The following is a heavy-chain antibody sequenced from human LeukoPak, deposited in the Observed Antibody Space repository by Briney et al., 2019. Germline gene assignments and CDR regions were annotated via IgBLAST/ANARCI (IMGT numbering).Heavy chain of an antibody. D-gene: IGHD3-22*01. V-gene: IGHV4-34*01. CDR1: GGSFSGYY. CDR2: INHSGST. CDR3: ARGPRYYYDSSAQVYYYYYGMDV. Sequence: SETLSLTCAVYGGSFSGYYWSWIRQPPGKGLEWIGEINHSGSTNYNPSLKSRVTISVDTSKTQFSLKLSSVTAADTAVYYCARGPRYYYDSSAQVYYYYYGMDVWGQGTTVTVSS. J-gene: IGHJ6*02.